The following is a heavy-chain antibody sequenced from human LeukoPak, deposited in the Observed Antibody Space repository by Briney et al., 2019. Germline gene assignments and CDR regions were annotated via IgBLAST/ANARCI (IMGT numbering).Heavy chain of an antibody. J-gene: IGHJ6*02. CDR3: ARGGDSTYYGMDV. CDR1: GGTFSSYA. CDR2: IIPIFGTA. V-gene: IGHV1-69*13. D-gene: IGHD4-11*01. Sequence: SVTVSCKASGGTFSSYAISWVRQAPGQGLEWMGGIIPIFGTANYAQKFQGRVTITADESTSTAYMELSSLRSEDTAVYYCARGGDSTYYGMDVWGQGTTVTVSS.